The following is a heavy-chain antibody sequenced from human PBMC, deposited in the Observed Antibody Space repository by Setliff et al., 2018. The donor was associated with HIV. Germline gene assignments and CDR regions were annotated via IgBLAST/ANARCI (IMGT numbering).Heavy chain of an antibody. CDR1: GGSVNSATYY. CDR2: IDYSGSA. V-gene: IGHV4-31*03. CDR3: AREGKTAMVTKYFDY. D-gene: IGHD5-18*01. J-gene: IGHJ4*02. Sequence: SETLSLTCTVSGGSVNSATYYWSWIRQHPGKGLEWIGYIDYSGSAFYNPSLKSRITISVDMSKNQFSLRMKSVTAADTAMYYCAREGKTAMVTKYFDYWGQGTMVTVSS.